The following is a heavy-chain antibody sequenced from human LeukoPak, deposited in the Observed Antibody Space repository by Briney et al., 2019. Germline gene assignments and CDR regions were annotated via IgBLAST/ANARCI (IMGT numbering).Heavy chain of an antibody. V-gene: IGHV4-31*03. D-gene: IGHD3-22*01. CDR3: ARLRYYYDSSGFLDY. J-gene: IGHJ4*02. CDR1: GGSISSGGYY. CDR2: IYYSGST. Sequence: SQTLSLTCTVAGGSISSGGYYWSWIRQHPGKGLEWIGYIYYSGSTYYNPSLKSRVTISVDTSKNQFSLKLSSVTAADTAVYYCARLRYYYDSSGFLDYWGQGTLVTVSS.